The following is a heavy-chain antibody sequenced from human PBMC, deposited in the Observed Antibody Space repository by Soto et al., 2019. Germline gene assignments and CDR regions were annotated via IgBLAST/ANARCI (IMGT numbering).Heavy chain of an antibody. V-gene: IGHV3-49*03. CDR3: TSSTPTSYYYYYYYMGV. Sequence: PGGSLRLSCTASGFTFGDYAMSWFRQAPGKGLEWVGFIRSKAYGGTTEYAASVKGRFTISRDDSKSIAYLQMNSLKTEDTAVYYCTSSTPTSYYYYYYYMGVWGKGTTVTVSS. CDR2: IRSKAYGGTT. CDR1: GFTFGDYA. J-gene: IGHJ6*03. D-gene: IGHD2-2*01.